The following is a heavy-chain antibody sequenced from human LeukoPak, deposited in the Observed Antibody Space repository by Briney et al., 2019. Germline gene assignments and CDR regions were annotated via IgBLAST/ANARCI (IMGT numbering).Heavy chain of an antibody. Sequence: GGSLRLSCAASGFTVSSNYMSWVRQAPGKGLEWVSVIYSGGSTYYADSVKGRFTISRDNSKNTLYLQMNSLRAEDTAVYYCARVSGSYDFFDYWGQGTLVTVSS. D-gene: IGHD1-26*01. CDR3: ARVSGSYDFFDY. CDR2: IYSGGST. CDR1: GFTVSSNY. V-gene: IGHV3-53*01. J-gene: IGHJ4*02.